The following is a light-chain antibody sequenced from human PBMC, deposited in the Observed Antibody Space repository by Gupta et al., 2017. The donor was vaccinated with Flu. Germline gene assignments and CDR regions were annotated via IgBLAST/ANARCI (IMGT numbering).Light chain of an antibody. J-gene: IGKJ1*01. CDR2: GAS. CDR1: QSVGSS. CDR3: LQRTELPRT. Sequence: IVLTQYPATLSLSAGERATLACRASQSVGSSLVWFQQKPGQAPRLLIYGASNRATGIPARFSGSGSGTTFTLTISSLEPEDLAVYYCLQRTELPRTFGQGTKVEIK. V-gene: IGKV3-11*01.